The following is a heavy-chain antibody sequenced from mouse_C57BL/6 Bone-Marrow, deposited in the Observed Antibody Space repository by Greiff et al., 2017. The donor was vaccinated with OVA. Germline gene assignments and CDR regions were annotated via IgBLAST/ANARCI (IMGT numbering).Heavy chain of an antibody. CDR3: ARERKTGDFDY. D-gene: IGHD4-1*01. CDR2: LYPGDGDT. V-gene: IGHV1-82*01. Sequence: VQLQQSGPELVKPGASVKISCKASGYAFSSSWMNWVKQRPGKGLEWIGRLYPGDGDTNYNGKFKGKATLTADKSSSTAYMQLSSLTSEDSAVYFCARERKTGDFDYWGQGTTLTVSS. CDR1: GYAFSSSW. J-gene: IGHJ2*01.